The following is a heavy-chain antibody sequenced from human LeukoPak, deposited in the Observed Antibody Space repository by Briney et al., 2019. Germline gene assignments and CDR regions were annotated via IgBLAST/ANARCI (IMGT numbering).Heavy chain of an antibody. Sequence: PSGTLSLTCAVSGGSITSSHWWTWVRQPPGKGLEWIGEIYHSRSTNCNPSLQSRVTMSADKSKNLFSLKLSSVTAADTAMYYCARVHCSSSSCNYFDYWGQGTPVTVSS. CDR2: IYHSRST. D-gene: IGHD2-2*01. J-gene: IGHJ4*02. V-gene: IGHV4-4*02. CDR3: ARVHCSSSSCNYFDY. CDR1: GGSITSSHW.